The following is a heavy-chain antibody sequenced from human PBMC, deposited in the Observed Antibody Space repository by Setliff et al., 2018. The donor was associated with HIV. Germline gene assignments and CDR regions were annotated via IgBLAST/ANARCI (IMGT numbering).Heavy chain of an antibody. J-gene: IGHJ4*02. CDR2: IYYSGST. CDR3: ARDRGNIFDY. Sequence: TLSLTCTVSGGSISSSNYYWGWIRQPPGKGLEWIGNIYYSGSTYYNPSLKSRVTISVDTSKNQFSLKVSSVTAADTAVYYCARDRGNIFDYWGQGTLVTVSS. CDR1: GGSISSSNYY. V-gene: IGHV4-39*07. D-gene: IGHD3-10*01.